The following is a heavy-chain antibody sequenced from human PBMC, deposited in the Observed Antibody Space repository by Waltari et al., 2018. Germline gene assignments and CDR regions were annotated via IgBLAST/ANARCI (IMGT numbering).Heavy chain of an antibody. D-gene: IGHD4-17*01. J-gene: IGHJ3*02. V-gene: IGHV5-51*03. CDR1: GYSFTSYW. Sequence: EVQLVQSGAEVKKPGESLKISCKGSGYSFTSYWIGWVRQMPGKGLEWGGTILPGGSDPSSRPSSQGQVTIPADTSISTADLQWSSLKASDTAMYYCARRPTVTTSVSAFDIWGQGTMVTVSS. CDR2: ILPGGSDP. CDR3: ARRPTVTTSVSAFDI.